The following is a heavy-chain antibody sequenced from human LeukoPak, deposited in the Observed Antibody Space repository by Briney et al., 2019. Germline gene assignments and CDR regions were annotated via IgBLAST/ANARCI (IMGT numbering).Heavy chain of an antibody. CDR2: IYHTGST. CDR1: DGSISSSSYY. V-gene: IGHV4-39*02. CDR3: ARVWEPKGTGTYYFDY. J-gene: IGHJ4*02. D-gene: IGHD1-26*01. Sequence: SETLSLTCTVSDGSISSSSYYWAWIRQAPGKGLEWIGNIYHTGSTYYNPSLKSRVTIFVDTSKNHYSLKLTSVTAADTAVYYCARVWEPKGTGTYYFDYWGQGALVTVSS.